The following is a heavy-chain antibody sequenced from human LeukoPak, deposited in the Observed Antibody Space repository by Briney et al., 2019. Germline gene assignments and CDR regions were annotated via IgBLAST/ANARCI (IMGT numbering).Heavy chain of an antibody. Sequence: PSETLSLTCTVSGYSISSGYYWGWIRQPPGKGLEWIGSIYHSGSTYYNPSLKSRVTISVDTSKNQFSLKMSSVTAADTAVYYCARGGEYYYDSSGYWGQGTLVTVSS. V-gene: IGHV4-38-2*02. CDR3: ARGGEYYYDSSGY. CDR2: IYHSGST. J-gene: IGHJ4*02. D-gene: IGHD3-22*01. CDR1: GYSISSGYY.